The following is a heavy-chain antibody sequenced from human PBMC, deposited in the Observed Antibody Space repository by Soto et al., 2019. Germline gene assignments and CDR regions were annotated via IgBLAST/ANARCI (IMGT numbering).Heavy chain of an antibody. Sequence: SETLSLTCTVSGGSISSYYWSWIRQPPGKGLEWIGYIYYSGSTNYNPSLKSRVTISVDTSKNQFSLKLSSVTAADTAVYYCASRSKVVAASQYYYYYYMDVWGKGTTVTVSS. J-gene: IGHJ6*03. V-gene: IGHV4-59*01. CDR3: ASRSKVVAASQYYYYYYMDV. CDR1: GGSISSYY. D-gene: IGHD2-15*01. CDR2: IYYSGST.